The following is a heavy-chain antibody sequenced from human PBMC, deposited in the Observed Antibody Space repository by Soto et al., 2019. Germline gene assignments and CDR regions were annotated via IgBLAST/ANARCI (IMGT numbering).Heavy chain of an antibody. CDR1: GFTFSKYA. CDR3: AKDRLPNDRSPYYSILTDS. D-gene: IGHD3-22*01. J-gene: IGHJ4*02. V-gene: IGHV3-23*01. Sequence: PGGSLRLSCAASGFTFSKYAMTWARQAPGKGLEWVSAISYTGGDTYYVDSVKGRFTVSRDNSKNTLYLQMHSLRAEDTAVYYCAKDRLPNDRSPYYSILTDSWGQGTVVTVSS. CDR2: ISYTGGDT.